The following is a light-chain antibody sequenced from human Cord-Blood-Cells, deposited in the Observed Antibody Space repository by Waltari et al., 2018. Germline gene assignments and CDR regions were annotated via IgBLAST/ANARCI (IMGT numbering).Light chain of an antibody. V-gene: IGKV1D-8*01. Sequence: VIWMTQSPSLLSASTGDRVTTSCRMSPGISSYLAWYQQKPGKAPELLIYAASTLKSGVPSRFSGSGSGTDFTFTISCLQSEDFATYYCQQYYSFPWTFGQGTKVEIK. CDR3: QQYYSFPWT. J-gene: IGKJ1*01. CDR1: PGISSY. CDR2: AAS.